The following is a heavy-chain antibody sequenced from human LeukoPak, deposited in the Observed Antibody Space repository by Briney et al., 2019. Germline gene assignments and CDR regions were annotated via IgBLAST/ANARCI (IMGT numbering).Heavy chain of an antibody. D-gene: IGHD1/OR15-1a*01. CDR3: ARGWNTTPRSGFDI. CDR1: EFTISRYW. J-gene: IGHJ3*02. CDR2: INNDGSIT. Sequence: GGSLRLSCAASEFTISRYWMHWVRQAPGKGLVWVSNINNDGSITTYADSVKGRFTISRDNVKNTLFLQMNSLGAEDTALYYCARGWNTTPRSGFDIWGLGTMVTVSS. V-gene: IGHV3-74*01.